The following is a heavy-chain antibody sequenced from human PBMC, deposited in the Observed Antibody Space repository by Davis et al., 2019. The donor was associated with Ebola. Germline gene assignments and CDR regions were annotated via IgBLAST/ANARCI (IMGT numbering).Heavy chain of an antibody. D-gene: IGHD6-19*01. CDR3: EAGMDV. V-gene: IGHV3-48*04. CDR1: GFTFSSYG. J-gene: IGHJ6*02. CDR2: IGSSGSPI. Sequence: GESLKISCAASGFTFSSYGMHWVRQAPGKGLEWLSYIGSSGSPIYYADSVKGRFTISRDNAKNSLYLQMNSLRADDTAVYYCEAGMDVWGQGTTVIVSS.